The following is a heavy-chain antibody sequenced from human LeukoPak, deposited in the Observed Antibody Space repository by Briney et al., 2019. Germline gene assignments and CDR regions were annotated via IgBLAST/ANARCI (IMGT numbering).Heavy chain of an antibody. CDR1: GYTFTSYG. Sequence: ASVKVSCKASGYTFTSYGISWVRQAPGQGLEWMGWISAYNGNTNYAQKLQGRVTMITDTSTSTHYMEPRSLRSDDTAVYYCAREGAVYSSGWYGRRFDPWGQGTLVSVSS. J-gene: IGHJ5*02. V-gene: IGHV1-18*01. CDR2: ISAYNGNT. D-gene: IGHD6-19*01. CDR3: AREGAVYSSGWYGRRFDP.